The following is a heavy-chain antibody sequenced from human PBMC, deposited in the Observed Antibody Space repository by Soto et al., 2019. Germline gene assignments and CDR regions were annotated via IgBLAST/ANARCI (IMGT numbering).Heavy chain of an antibody. Sequence: EVQLVESGGGLVQPGGSLRLSCAASGFTFSSYWMSWVRQAPGKGLEWVANIKQDGSGKYYVDSVKGRFTISRDNAKNSLYLQMNSLRAEDTAVYYCASDLGATFRGSDYWGQGTLVTVSS. V-gene: IGHV3-7*01. CDR2: IKQDGSGK. D-gene: IGHD3-16*01. CDR3: ASDLGATFRGSDY. J-gene: IGHJ4*02. CDR1: GFTFSSYW.